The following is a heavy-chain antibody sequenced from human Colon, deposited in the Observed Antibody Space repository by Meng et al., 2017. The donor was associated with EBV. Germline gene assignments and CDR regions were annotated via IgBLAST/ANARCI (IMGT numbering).Heavy chain of an antibody. J-gene: IGHJ4*02. CDR1: GASISSNNW. CDR2: IYHGGNT. Sequence: LWGAGPGMSGPSGTLSLTSAVSGASISSNNWWSWVRQPPVKGLEWIGEIYHGGNTNYNPSLKSRVTSAVDRSNDQFSLSLSSVTAADTAVYYCARGNAYNAPSFDYWGQGTLVTVSS. D-gene: IGHD5-24*01. CDR3: ARGNAYNAPSFDY. V-gene: IGHV4-4*02.